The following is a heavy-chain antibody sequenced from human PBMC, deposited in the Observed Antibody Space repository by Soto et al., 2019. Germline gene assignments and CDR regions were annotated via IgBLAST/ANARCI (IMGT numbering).Heavy chain of an antibody. Sequence: GGSLRPSCAASGFTFTSYWMHGVRQAPGKGLVWVSRIKSDGTTTTYADSVKGRFTISRDNAKNTVFLQMNSLRLEDTAVYYCARSSLGILRFLEWSFDYWGQGTLVTVSS. CDR3: ARSSLGILRFLEWSFDY. V-gene: IGHV3-74*01. CDR2: IKSDGTTT. CDR1: GFTFTSYW. D-gene: IGHD3-3*01. J-gene: IGHJ4*02.